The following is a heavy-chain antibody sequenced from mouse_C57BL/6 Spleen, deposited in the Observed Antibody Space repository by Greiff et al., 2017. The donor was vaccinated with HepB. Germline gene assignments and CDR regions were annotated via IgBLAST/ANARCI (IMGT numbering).Heavy chain of an antibody. D-gene: IGHD2-5*01. CDR3: ARKEGSIVTSWFAY. CDR1: GYTFTSYD. CDR2: IYPRDGST. J-gene: IGHJ3*01. Sequence: QVQLKQSGPELVKPGASVKLSCKASGYTFTSYDINWVKQRPGQGLEWIGWIYPRDGSTKYNEKFKGKATLTVDTSSSTAYMELHSLTSEDSAVYFCARKEGSIVTSWFAYWGQGTLVTVSA. V-gene: IGHV1-85*01.